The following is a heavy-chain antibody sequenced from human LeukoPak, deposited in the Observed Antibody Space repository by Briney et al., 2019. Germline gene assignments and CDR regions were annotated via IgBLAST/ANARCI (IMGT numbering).Heavy chain of an antibody. J-gene: IGHJ6*02. CDR3: ARWGGGYGSLYYYYGMDV. CDR2: IGTAGDT. Sequence: GGSLRLSCAASGFTFSSYDMHWVRQATGKGLEWVSAIGTAGDTYYPGSVKGRFTISRENAKNSLYLQMNSLRAGDTAVYYCARWGGGYGSLYYYYGMDVWGQGTTVTVSS. D-gene: IGHD5-12*01. V-gene: IGHV3-13*01. CDR1: GFTFSSYD.